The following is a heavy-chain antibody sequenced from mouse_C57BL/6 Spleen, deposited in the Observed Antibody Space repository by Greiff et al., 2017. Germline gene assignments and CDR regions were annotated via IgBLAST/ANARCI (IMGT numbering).Heavy chain of an antibody. D-gene: IGHD2-5*01. V-gene: IGHV5-4*01. CDR2: ISDGGSYT. CDR3: ARDAYYSNY. CDR1: GFTFRSYA. Sequence: EVQLVASGGGLVKPGGSLKLSCAASGFTFRSYAMSWVRQTPEKRLEWVATISDGGSYTYYPDNVKGRFTISRDNAKNNLYLQMSHLKSEDTAMYYCARDAYYSNYWGQGTTLTVSS. J-gene: IGHJ2*01.